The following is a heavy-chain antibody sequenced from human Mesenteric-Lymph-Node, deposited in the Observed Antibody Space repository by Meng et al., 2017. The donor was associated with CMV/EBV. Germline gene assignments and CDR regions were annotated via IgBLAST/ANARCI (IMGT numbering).Heavy chain of an antibody. CDR3: ARGRAGRTTIFGVVIMPHYYYYGMDV. D-gene: IGHD3-3*01. J-gene: IGHJ6*02. Sequence: ASVKVSCKASGYTFTSYYMHWVRQAPGQGLEWMGIINPSGGSTSYAQKFQGRVTMTRDTPTSTVYMELSSLRSEDTAVYYCARGRAGRTTIFGVVIMPHYYYYGMDVWGQGTTVTVSS. CDR1: GYTFTSYY. V-gene: IGHV1-46*01. CDR2: INPSGGST.